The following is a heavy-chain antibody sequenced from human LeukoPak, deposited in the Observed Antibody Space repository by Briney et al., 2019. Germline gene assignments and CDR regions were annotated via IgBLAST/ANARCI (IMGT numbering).Heavy chain of an antibody. Sequence: TGGSLRLSCAASGFTFSSYGMHWVRQAPGKGLEWVAVISYDGSNKYYADSVKGRFTISRDNSKNTLYLQMNSLRAEDTAVYYCAKESVAGPFDYWGQGTLVTVSS. V-gene: IGHV3-30*18. J-gene: IGHJ4*02. CDR1: GFTFSSYG. CDR2: ISYDGSNK. D-gene: IGHD6-19*01. CDR3: AKESVAGPFDY.